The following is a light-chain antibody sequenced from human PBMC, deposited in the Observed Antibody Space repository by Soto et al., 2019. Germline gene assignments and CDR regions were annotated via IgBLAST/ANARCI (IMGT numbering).Light chain of an antibody. CDR1: QRISSY. J-gene: IGKJ5*01. CDR2: NTS. V-gene: IGKV1-39*01. CDR3: HPSSTTPPIP. Sequence: DGQRTQTKSSLSASVGDRVTITCRVCQRISSYLNWYQQQPANAPNLLIYNTSNLQSGVPSRFSGSGSGTDFTLTISSLHPADFATYYCHPSSTTPPIPFAQGTRLAIK.